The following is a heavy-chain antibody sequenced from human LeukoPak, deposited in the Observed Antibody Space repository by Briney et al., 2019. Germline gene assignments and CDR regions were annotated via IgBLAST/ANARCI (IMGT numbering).Heavy chain of an antibody. CDR3: ARELGSGWSPLDY. CDR1: GFTFSSYA. CDR2: ISTSGGST. V-gene: IGHV3-23*01. D-gene: IGHD6-19*01. Sequence: GGSLSLSCAASGFTFSSYAMSWVRQAPGKGLEWVSTISTSGGSTYYADSVKGRFTISRDNSKNTLYLQMNSLRAEDTAVYYCARELGSGWSPLDYWGQGTLVTVSS. J-gene: IGHJ4*02.